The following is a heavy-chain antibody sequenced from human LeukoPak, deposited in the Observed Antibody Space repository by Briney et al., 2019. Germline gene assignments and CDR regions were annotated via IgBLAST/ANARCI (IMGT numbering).Heavy chain of an antibody. J-gene: IGHJ6*02. Sequence: GGSLRLSCAASGFNFENHTMHWVRQAPGKGLEWVSLINWDGGSKYYVDSVKGRFTISRDNSKNTLYLQMNSLRAEDTAVYYCARDLLGGPLGLHYGMDVWGQGTTVTVSS. V-gene: IGHV3-43*01. CDR2: INWDGGSK. CDR3: ARDLLGGPLGLHYGMDV. CDR1: GFNFENHT. D-gene: IGHD4-11*01.